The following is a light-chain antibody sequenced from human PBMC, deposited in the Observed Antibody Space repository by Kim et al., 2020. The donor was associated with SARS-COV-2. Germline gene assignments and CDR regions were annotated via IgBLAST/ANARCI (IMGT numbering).Light chain of an antibody. V-gene: IGLV3-1*01. CDR1: KLGNKS. CDR3: QAWDRTTVV. J-gene: IGLJ3*02. Sequence: SYELTQPPSVSVSPGQTASITCSGDKLGNKSTCWYQQKPCQSPVLVIYQDSKRPSGIPERFSGSTSGNTASLTISGTQAMVEADYYCQAWDRTTVVFGGG. CDR2: QDS.